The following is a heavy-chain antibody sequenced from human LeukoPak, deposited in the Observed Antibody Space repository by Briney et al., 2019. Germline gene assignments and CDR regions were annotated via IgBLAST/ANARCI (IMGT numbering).Heavy chain of an antibody. CDR1: GYSISSGDY. Sequence: SETLSLTCAVSGYSISSGDYWGWIRQPPGKGLEWIGSIYHSGSTYYSPSLESRISISVDTSKNQFSLKLNSVTAADTAVYYCARDGGGRIAVAGLWYDWGQGTLVTVSS. V-gene: IGHV4-38-2*02. J-gene: IGHJ4*02. CDR3: ARDGGGRIAVAGLWYD. CDR2: IYHSGST. D-gene: IGHD6-19*01.